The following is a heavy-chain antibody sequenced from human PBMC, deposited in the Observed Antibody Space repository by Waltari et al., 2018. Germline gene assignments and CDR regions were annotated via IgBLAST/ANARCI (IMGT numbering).Heavy chain of an antibody. CDR1: GYSISSGYY. D-gene: IGHD6-6*01. CDR2: IYHSGST. J-gene: IGHJ4*02. Sequence: QVQLQESGPGLVKPSATLSLTCAVSGYSISSGYYWGWIRQPPGKGLEWIGSIYHSGSTYYNPSLKSRVTISVDTSKNQFSLKLSSVTAADTAVYYCARLTREYSSSSGDYWGQGTLVTVSS. V-gene: IGHV4-38-2*01. CDR3: ARLTREYSSSSGDY.